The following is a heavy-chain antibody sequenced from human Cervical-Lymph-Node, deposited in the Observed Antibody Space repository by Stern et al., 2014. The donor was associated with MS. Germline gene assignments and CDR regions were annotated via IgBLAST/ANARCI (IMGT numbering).Heavy chain of an antibody. CDR2: IYPGDSET. V-gene: IGHV5-51*01. D-gene: IGHD1-26*01. CDR3: ARHGVGVQSYPYDAFDV. Sequence: EVQLVQSGAEVKKPGESLKISCKGSADTFANYFIGWVRQMPGKGLEWMGIIYPGDSETRYSPFFQGHVTISADKSINTAYLQWSSLKASDSAMYYCARHGVGVQSYPYDAFDVWGQGTMVTVSS. CDR1: ADTFANYF. J-gene: IGHJ3*01.